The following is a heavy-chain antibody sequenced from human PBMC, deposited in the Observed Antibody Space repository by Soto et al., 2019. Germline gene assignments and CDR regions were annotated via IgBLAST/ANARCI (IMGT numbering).Heavy chain of an antibody. CDR1: GDSLRGQS. J-gene: IGHJ5*02. CDR2: LDQSGGT. Sequence: QVQLQQWGAGLLKVSETLSLTCAVVGDSLRGQSWNWIRQSPGKGLEWIGELDQSGGTNYNPSLKSRAIISDDTSKNQFSLDLSSVTAADTAIYYCARVYISSCGGYSCPGWFDPWGQGTLVTVSS. D-gene: IGHD5-18*01. CDR3: ARVYISSCGGYSCPGWFDP. V-gene: IGHV4-34*01.